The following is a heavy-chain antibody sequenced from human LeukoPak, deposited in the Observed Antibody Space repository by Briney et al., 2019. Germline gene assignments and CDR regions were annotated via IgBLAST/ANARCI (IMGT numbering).Heavy chain of an antibody. CDR2: IKSKTDGGTT. CDR3: TTDENYYDSGGYYYADY. D-gene: IGHD3-22*01. Sequence: PGGSLRLSCAASGFTFSNAWMNWVRQAPGKGLEWVGRIKSKTDGGTTDYAAPVKGRFTIPRDDSKNTLYLQMNSLKPEDTAVYYCTTDENYYDSGGYYYADYWGQGSLVTVSS. J-gene: IGHJ4*02. V-gene: IGHV3-15*01. CDR1: GFTFSNAW.